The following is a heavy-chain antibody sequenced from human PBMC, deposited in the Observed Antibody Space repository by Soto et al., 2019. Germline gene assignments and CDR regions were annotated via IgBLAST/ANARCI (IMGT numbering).Heavy chain of an antibody. CDR1: GYTFTSYY. CDR3: ARVRDCSSTSCQQYFDY. D-gene: IGHD2-2*01. Sequence: ASVKGSWKASGYTFTSYYMHCVRQAPGQGLEWMGIINPSGGSTSYAQKLQGRVTMTTDTSTSTAYMELRSLRSDDTAVYYCARVRDCSSTSCQQYFDYWGQGTLVTVSS. J-gene: IGHJ4*02. V-gene: IGHV1-46*01. CDR2: INPSGGST.